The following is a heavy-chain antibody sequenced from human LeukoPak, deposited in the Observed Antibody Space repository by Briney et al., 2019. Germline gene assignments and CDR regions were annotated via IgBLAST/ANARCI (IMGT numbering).Heavy chain of an antibody. CDR2: INHSGST. CDR1: GGSFSGYY. D-gene: IGHD5-18*01. CDR3: AGDYGYGLYYNYGLDV. Sequence: PSETLSLTCAVYGGSFSGYYWSWIRQPPGKGLEWIGEINHSGSTNYNPSLKSRVTISVDTSKNQFSLKLSSVTAADTAVYYCAGDYGYGLYYNYGLDVGGQGTTATV. J-gene: IGHJ6*02. V-gene: IGHV4-34*01.